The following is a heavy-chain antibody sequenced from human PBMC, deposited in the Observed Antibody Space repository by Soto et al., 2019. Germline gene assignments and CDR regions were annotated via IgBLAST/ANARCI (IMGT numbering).Heavy chain of an antibody. CDR1: GGSISSYY. CDR2: IYYSGST. J-gene: IGHJ5*02. CDR3: ARVLYYYDSSGYYLQYNWFDP. D-gene: IGHD3-22*01. Sequence: SGTMSLTCTVSGGSISSYYWSWIRQPPGKGLEWIGYIYYSGSTNYNPSLKSRVTISVDTSKNQFSLKLSSVTAADTAAYYCARVLYYYDSSGYYLQYNWFDPWGQGTLVTVSS. V-gene: IGHV4-59*01.